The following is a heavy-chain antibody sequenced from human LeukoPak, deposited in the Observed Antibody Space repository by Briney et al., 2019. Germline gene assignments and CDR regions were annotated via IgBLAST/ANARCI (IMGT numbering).Heavy chain of an antibody. J-gene: IGHJ4*02. CDR2: ISGSGGST. Sequence: AGGSLRLSCAASGFTFSSYAMSWVRQAPGKGLEWVSAISGSGGSTYYADSVKGRFIISRDNSKNTLYLQMDSLRAEDTAVYYCAKDKFEGYYDSSGYNYYFDYWGQGTLVTVSS. D-gene: IGHD3-22*01. V-gene: IGHV3-23*01. CDR3: AKDKFEGYYDSSGYNYYFDY. CDR1: GFTFSSYA.